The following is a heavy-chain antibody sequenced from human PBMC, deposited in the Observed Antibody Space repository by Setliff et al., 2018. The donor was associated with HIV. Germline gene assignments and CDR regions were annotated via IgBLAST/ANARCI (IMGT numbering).Heavy chain of an antibody. Sequence: PSETLSLTCTVSGASISGYYWTWIRQPPGKGLEWIGYIYYTGTTNYNPSLKSRVTISVDTSKNQFSLKLSSVTAADTAVYYCASHVLLESLLYYFDSWGRGTLVTVSS. CDR1: GASISGYY. CDR2: IYYTGTT. J-gene: IGHJ4*02. D-gene: IGHD3-3*01. CDR3: ASHVLLESLLYYFDS. V-gene: IGHV4-59*08.